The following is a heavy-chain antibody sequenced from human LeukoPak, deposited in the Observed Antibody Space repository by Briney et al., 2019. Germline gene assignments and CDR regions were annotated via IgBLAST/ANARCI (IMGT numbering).Heavy chain of an antibody. Sequence: TGGSLRLSCAASGFTFSNYWMHWVRQAPGKGLVWVSRINTDGSSTSYSDSVKGRFTISRDNAKNTVYLQMNSERAEDTAVYYRARCAYIGSYYAAYDYWGQGTLVTVSS. V-gene: IGHV3-74*01. CDR2: INTDGSST. CDR3: ARCAYIGSYYAAYDY. J-gene: IGHJ4*02. D-gene: IGHD1-26*01. CDR1: GFTFSNYW.